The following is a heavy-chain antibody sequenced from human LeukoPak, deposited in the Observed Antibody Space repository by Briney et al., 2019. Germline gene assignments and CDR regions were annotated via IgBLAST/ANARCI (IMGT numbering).Heavy chain of an antibody. J-gene: IGHJ4*02. D-gene: IGHD3-22*01. CDR2: INPNSGGT. V-gene: IGHV1-2*02. Sequence: ASVKVSCKASGYTFTGYYMHWVRQAPGQGLEWMGWINPNSGGTNYAQKFQGRVTMTRGTSISTAYMELSRLRSDDTAVYYCARVSDSSGYYRPDFDYWGQGTLVTVSS. CDR1: GYTFTGYY. CDR3: ARVSDSSGYYRPDFDY.